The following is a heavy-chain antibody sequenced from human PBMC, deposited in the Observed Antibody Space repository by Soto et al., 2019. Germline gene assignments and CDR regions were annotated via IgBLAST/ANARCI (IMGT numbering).Heavy chain of an antibody. CDR3: ATDNGSGSYYNVPSALGY. J-gene: IGHJ4*02. V-gene: IGHV1-24*01. Sequence: GASVKVSCKVSGYTLTELSMHWVRQAPGKGLEWMGGFDPEDGETIYAQKFQGRVTMTEDTSTDTAYMELSSLRSEDTAVYYCATDNGSGSYYNVPSALGYWGQGTLVTVSS. CDR2: FDPEDGET. CDR1: GYTLTELS. D-gene: IGHD3-10*01.